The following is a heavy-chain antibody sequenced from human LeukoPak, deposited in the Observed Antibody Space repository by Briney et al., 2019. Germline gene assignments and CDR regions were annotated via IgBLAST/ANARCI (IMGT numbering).Heavy chain of an antibody. CDR2: IYHSGST. CDR3: ARLVGATYFDY. D-gene: IGHD1-26*01. CDR1: GYSISSGYY. V-gene: IGHV4-38-2*02. J-gene: IGHJ4*02. Sequence: NASETLSLTCTVSGYSISSGYYWGWIRQPPGKGLEWIGSIYHSGSTYYNPSLKSRVTISVDTSKNQFSLKLSSVTAADTAVYYCARLVGATYFDYWGQGTLVTVSS.